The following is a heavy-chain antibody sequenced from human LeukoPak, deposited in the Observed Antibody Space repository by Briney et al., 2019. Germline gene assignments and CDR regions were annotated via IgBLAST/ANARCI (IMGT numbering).Heavy chain of an antibody. Sequence: GGSLRLSCAASGFTFSSYGMHWVRQAPGRGLEGVAVIWYDGSNKSHEDSVKGRYTISRDNSKITLYLQMNSLRAEDTAVYYCAKDQGGTDSGGYYSEGDFDYWGQGTLVTVSS. J-gene: IGHJ4*02. V-gene: IGHV3-33*06. CDR2: IWYDGSNK. D-gene: IGHD3-22*01. CDR3: AKDQGGTDSGGYYSEGDFDY. CDR1: GFTFSSYG.